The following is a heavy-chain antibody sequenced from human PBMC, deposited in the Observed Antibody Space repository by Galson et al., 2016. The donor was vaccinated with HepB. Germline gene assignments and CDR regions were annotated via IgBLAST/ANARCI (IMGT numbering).Heavy chain of an antibody. CDR3: AATGSTGWYGDGIYYFDY. J-gene: IGHJ4*02. V-gene: IGHV5-51*01. D-gene: IGHD6-19*01. Sequence: QSGAEVKKPGESLKISCLTSGYSFNSYWIGWVRQMPGKGLEWMGVIYPADSDTKYSQSLQGQVTISADKSIRTAYLQLSSLKTSDTAMYYCAATGSTGWYGDGIYYFDYWGQGTLVTVSS. CDR2: IYPADSDT. CDR1: GYSFNSYW.